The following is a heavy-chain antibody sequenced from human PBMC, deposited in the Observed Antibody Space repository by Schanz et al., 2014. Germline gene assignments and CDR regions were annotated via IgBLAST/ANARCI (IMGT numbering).Heavy chain of an antibody. CDR3: ATQYCSGTTCYTDSWDH. CDR1: GFTFSKYG. V-gene: IGHV3-7*01. Sequence: VQLVESGGGVVQPGRSLRLSCAASGFTFSKYGMHWVRQAPGKGLEWVANIKQDESERSYVDSVKGRFTISRDNAKNSLYLQMTSLRAEDTAVYYCATQYCSGTTCYTDSWDHWGQGTLVTVSS. J-gene: IGHJ4*01. D-gene: IGHD2-2*02. CDR2: IKQDESER.